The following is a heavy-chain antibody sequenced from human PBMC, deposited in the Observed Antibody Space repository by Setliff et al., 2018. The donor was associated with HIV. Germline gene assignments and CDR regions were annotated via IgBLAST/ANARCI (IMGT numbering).Heavy chain of an antibody. V-gene: IGHV4-4*09. CDR3: ARRIDDSGSFPDKNWFDT. Sequence: ASETLSLTCTVSGDSISSYSWNWIRQSPGGGLEWIGFIFSSGSTKYNPSLQSRVTMSIDTSKNQFSLRLTSVTVADTAVYYCARRIDDSGSFPDKNWFDTWGQGSLVTISS. CDR2: IFSSGST. CDR1: GDSISSYS. D-gene: IGHD3-10*01. J-gene: IGHJ5*02.